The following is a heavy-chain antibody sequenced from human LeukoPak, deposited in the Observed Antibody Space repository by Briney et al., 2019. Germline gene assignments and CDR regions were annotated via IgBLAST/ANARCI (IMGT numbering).Heavy chain of an antibody. CDR1: GFTFSTYG. Sequence: PGGSLRLSCAASGFTFSTYGMSWVRQAPGKGLEWVSSIRDSGDSTYYADSVKGRSTISRDNSKNTLYLQMNSLRAEDTAVYYCAKVLRGMVNFVRSFDYWGQGTLVTVSS. V-gene: IGHV3-23*01. D-gene: IGHD3-16*01. CDR2: IRDSGDST. J-gene: IGHJ4*02. CDR3: AKVLRGMVNFVRSFDY.